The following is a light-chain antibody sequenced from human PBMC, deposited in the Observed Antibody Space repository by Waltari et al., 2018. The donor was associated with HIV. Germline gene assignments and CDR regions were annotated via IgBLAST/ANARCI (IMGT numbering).Light chain of an antibody. CDR3: QQSYSGLT. CDR1: QTLSIY. CDR2: AAS. Sequence: DIQMTQSPSSLSASLGDRVTVTCRASQTLSIYLNWYQQKPGRAPNLLLYAASSLPSGVPSRFSGSGSETDFNLTIESLEVEDFAAYYCQQSYSGLTFGPGTKV. V-gene: IGKV1-39*01. J-gene: IGKJ3*01.